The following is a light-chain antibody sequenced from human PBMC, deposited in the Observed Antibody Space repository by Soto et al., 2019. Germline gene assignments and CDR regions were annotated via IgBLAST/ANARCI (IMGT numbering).Light chain of an antibody. CDR2: KAS. J-gene: IGKJ2*01. Sequence: DIQMTQSPSTLSASVGDRVTITCRASQSISSWLAWYQQKPGKAPKLLIYKASSLESGVPSRFSGSGSGTEFTLTISSLQPDDFATYYCQQYNSQGYTFGQGTKVDIK. CDR1: QSISSW. CDR3: QQYNSQGYT. V-gene: IGKV1-5*03.